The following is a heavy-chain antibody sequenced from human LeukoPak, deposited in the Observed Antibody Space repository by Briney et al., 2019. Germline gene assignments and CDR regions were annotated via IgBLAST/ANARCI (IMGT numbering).Heavy chain of an antibody. V-gene: IGHV3-7*03. J-gene: IGHJ4*02. CDR3: ARGGAYCSGGSCYWVY. Sequence: GGSLGLSCAASGFTFSSYWMSWVRQAPGKGLEWVANIKQDGSEKYHVDSVKGRFTISRDNAKNSLYLQMNSLRAEDTAVYYCARGGAYCSGGSCYWVYWGQGALVTVSS. CDR1: GFTFSSYW. CDR2: IKQDGSEK. D-gene: IGHD2-15*01.